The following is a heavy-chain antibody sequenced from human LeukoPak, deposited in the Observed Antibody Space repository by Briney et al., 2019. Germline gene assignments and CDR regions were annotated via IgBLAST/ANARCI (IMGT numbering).Heavy chain of an antibody. CDR3: ARDSEFSGNSLYYYYGMDV. CDR1: GYTFTSYG. V-gene: IGHV1-18*01. Sequence: ASVKVSCKASGYTFTSYGISWVRQAPGQGLEWMGWISAYNGNTNYAQKLQGRVTMTTDTPTSTAYMELRSLRSDDTAVYYCARDSEFSGNSLYYYYGMDVWGQGTTVTVSS. D-gene: IGHD4-23*01. J-gene: IGHJ6*02. CDR2: ISAYNGNT.